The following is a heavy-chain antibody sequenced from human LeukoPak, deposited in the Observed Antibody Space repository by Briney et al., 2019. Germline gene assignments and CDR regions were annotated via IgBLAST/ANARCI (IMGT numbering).Heavy chain of an antibody. D-gene: IGHD3-3*01. Sequence: GGSLRLSCAASGFTFSDYYMSWIRQAPGKGLEWVSYISSSGSTIYYAGSVKGRFTISRDNAKNSLYLQMNSLRAEDTAVYYCARGGTTYYDFWSGYHDSSMDVWGKGTTVTVSS. V-gene: IGHV3-11*04. J-gene: IGHJ6*03. CDR1: GFTFSDYY. CDR2: ISSSGSTI. CDR3: ARGGTTYYDFWSGYHDSSMDV.